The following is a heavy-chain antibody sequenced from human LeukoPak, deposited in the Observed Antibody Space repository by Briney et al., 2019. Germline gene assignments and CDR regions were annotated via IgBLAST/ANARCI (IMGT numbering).Heavy chain of an antibody. V-gene: IGHV1-8*01. CDR1: GYSFTTYD. CDR3: ARGRKVRGVIRGYFDL. D-gene: IGHD3-10*01. CDR2: MNPNSGNT. Sequence: ASVKVSCKASGYSFTTYDINWVRQATGQGLEWMGWMNPNSGNTGYAQKFQGRVTMTRNTSISTAYMELSSLRSEDTAVYYCARGRKVRGVIRGYFDLWGRGTLVTVSS. J-gene: IGHJ2*01.